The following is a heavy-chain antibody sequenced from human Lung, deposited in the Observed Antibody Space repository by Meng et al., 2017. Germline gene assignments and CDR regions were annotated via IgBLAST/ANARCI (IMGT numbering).Heavy chain of an antibody. Sequence: ASVKVSCKASGYTFPDYWLHWVRRAPGQGLEWMGRINPKSGDTHYAQRFQGRVTMTGDTSISTAYMELSGLRSDDTAMYYCARDEDISAAGKLFGDYWAQGTLVTSPQ. J-gene: IGHJ4*02. V-gene: IGHV1-2*06. CDR2: INPKSGDT. CDR1: GYTFPDYW. CDR3: ARDEDISAAGKLFGDY. D-gene: IGHD6-13*01.